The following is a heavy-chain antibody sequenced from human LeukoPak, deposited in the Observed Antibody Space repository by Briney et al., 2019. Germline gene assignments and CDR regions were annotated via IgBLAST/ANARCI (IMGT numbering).Heavy chain of an antibody. CDR2: IYYSGST. J-gene: IGHJ4*02. V-gene: IGHV4-59*01. CDR1: GGSIIRYY. CDR3: ARGSYSVDY. Sequence: SETLSLTCTVSGGSIIRYYWSWIRQPPGKGLEWIGYIYYSGSTNYNPSLKSRVTISVDRSKNQFSLKLSSVTAADTAVYYCARGSYSVDYWGQGTLVTVSS. D-gene: IGHD1-26*01.